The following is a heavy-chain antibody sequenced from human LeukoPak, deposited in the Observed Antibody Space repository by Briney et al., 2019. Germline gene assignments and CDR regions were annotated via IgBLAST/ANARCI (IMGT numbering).Heavy chain of an antibody. CDR1: GFIFSSNA. CDR3: AGGWLSITMVRGAPRSYGMDV. Sequence: GGSLRLSCAASGFIFSSNAMHWVRQAPGKGLEWVAVISYDGSNKYYADSVKGRFTISRDNSKNTLYLQMNSLRAEDTAVYYCAGGWLSITMVRGAPRSYGMDVWGQGTTVTVSS. CDR2: ISYDGSNK. V-gene: IGHV3-30-3*01. J-gene: IGHJ6*02. D-gene: IGHD3-10*01.